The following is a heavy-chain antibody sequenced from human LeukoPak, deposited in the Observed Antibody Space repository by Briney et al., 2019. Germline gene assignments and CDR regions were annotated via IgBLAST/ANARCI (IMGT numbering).Heavy chain of an antibody. CDR1: GGSLSSHY. CDR2: IYYTGTT. D-gene: IGHD2-2*01. CDR3: ARFSSDCSTASCYLTY. Sequence: SETLSLTCTVSGGSLSSHYWSWIRQPPGKGLELIGHIYYTGTTYYNPYLNSRVTISLDTSRNQFSLRLTSVTAADTAVYYCARFSSDCSTASCYLTYWGQGTLVTVSS. J-gene: IGHJ4*02. V-gene: IGHV4-59*11.